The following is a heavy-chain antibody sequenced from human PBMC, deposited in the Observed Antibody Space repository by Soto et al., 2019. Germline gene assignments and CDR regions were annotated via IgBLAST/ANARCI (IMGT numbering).Heavy chain of an antibody. CDR1: GFTFSTYA. CDR3: TKTPRSYYYYMDV. J-gene: IGHJ6*03. V-gene: IGHV3-23*01. Sequence: EVQVLESGGGLVQPGGSLRLSCVASGFTFSTYAMNWVRQAPGKGLEWVSGISGSGSDRYYADSVRVRFTISRDNSNNTLNLQMDSLRAEDTAIYYCTKTPRSYYYYMDVWGKGTTVTVSS. CDR2: ISGSGSDR. D-gene: IGHD3-10*01.